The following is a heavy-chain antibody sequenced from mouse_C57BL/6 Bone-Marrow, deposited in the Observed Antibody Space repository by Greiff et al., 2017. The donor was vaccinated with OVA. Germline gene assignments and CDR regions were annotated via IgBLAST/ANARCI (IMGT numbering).Heavy chain of an antibody. Sequence: GGGLVQPKGSLKLSCAASGFTFNTYAMHWVRQAPGKGLEWVARIRSKSSNYATYYADSVKDRFTISRDDSQSMLYLQMNNLKTEDTAMYYCVREGDYYGSSHWYFDVWGTGTTVTVSS. J-gene: IGHJ1*03. V-gene: IGHV10-3*01. D-gene: IGHD1-1*01. CDR3: VREGDYYGSSHWYFDV. CDR1: GFTFNTYA. CDR2: IRSKSSNYAT.